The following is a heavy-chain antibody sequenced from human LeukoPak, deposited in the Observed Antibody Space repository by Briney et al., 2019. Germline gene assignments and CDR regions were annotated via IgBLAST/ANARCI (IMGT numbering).Heavy chain of an antibody. J-gene: IGHJ4*02. Sequence: KPSETLSLTCAVSGGSISSSASYWGWIRQPPGKGLEWIGRIFYSESTYYNPSLKSRVTISVHTSNIQFSLRLSSVTAADTAMYYCARHGSTDYFDYWGQGTLVTVSS. CDR1: GGSISSSASY. CDR2: IFYSEST. V-gene: IGHV4-39*01. CDR3: ARHGSTDYFDY. D-gene: IGHD2-2*03.